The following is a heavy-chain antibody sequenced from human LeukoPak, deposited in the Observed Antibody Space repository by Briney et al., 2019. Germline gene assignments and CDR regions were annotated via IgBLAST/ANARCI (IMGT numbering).Heavy chain of an antibody. Sequence: ASVKDSCKASGYTFTGYYMHWVRQAPGQGLEWMGRINPNSGGTNYAQKLQGRVTMTTDTSTSTAYMELRSLRSDDTAVYYCARNGLTTGAKSYYYYMDVWGKGTTVTVSS. CDR2: INPNSGGT. J-gene: IGHJ6*03. V-gene: IGHV1-2*06. CDR1: GYTFTGYY. D-gene: IGHD1-1*01. CDR3: ARNGLTTGAKSYYYYMDV.